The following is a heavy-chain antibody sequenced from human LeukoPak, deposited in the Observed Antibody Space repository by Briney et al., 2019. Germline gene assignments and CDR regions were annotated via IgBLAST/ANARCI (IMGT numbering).Heavy chain of an antibody. CDR2: IIPIFGTA. CDR1: GGTFSSYA. CDR3: ARDQEAYCGGDCYSVFQH. J-gene: IGHJ1*01. D-gene: IGHD2-21*01. V-gene: IGHV1-69*13. Sequence: SVKVSCKASGGTFSSYAISWVRQAPGQGLEWMGGIIPIFGTANYAQKFQGRVTITAEESTSTAYMELSSLRSEDTAVYYCARDQEAYCGGDCYSVFQHWGQGTLVTVSS.